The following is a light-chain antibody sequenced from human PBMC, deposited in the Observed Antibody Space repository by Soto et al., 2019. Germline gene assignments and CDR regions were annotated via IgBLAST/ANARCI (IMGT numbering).Light chain of an antibody. Sequence: EILMTQSPDTLSVSPGESATLSYRASQRVYSNLAWYQQRPGQAPWLLIYGASTRATAVPARISGRGSGTEFTLTIRSLQSEDFAVYYCQQYTNSPPNTFGQGTR. CDR3: QQYTNSPPNT. CDR2: GAS. CDR1: QRVYSN. J-gene: IGKJ5*01. V-gene: IGKV3-15*01.